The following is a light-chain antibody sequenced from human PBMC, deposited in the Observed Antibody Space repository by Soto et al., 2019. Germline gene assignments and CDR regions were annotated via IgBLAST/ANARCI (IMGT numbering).Light chain of an antibody. V-gene: IGLV1-51*02. J-gene: IGLJ1*01. CDR3: GTWDSSLCVYV. CDR1: SSNIGNNY. CDR2: ENN. Sequence: QSVLTQPPSVSAAPGQKVTISCSGSSSNIGNNYVSWYQQLPGTAPKLLIYENNKRPSGIPDRFSGSKSSTSATLGITGLQTWDEADYYCGTWDSSLCVYVFGTGTNVTV.